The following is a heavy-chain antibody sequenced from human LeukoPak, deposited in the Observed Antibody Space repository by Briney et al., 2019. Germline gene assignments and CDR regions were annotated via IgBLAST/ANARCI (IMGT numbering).Heavy chain of an antibody. D-gene: IGHD5-12*01. J-gene: IGHJ4*02. V-gene: IGHV3-9*01. CDR2: ISWNSGSI. Sequence: PGGSLRLSCVASGFTFDDYAMHWVRQAPGKGLEWVSGISWNSGSIGYADSVKGRFTISRDNAKNSLYLQMNSLRAEDTALYYCALRGYSGYDAGQLDYWGQGTLVTVSS. CDR3: ALRGYSGYDAGQLDY. CDR1: GFTFDDYA.